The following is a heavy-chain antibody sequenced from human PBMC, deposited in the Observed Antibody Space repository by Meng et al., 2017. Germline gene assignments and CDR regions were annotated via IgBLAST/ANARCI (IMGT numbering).Heavy chain of an antibody. CDR3: ARGTYYGPHKYYYYGMDA. V-gene: IGHV1-69*13. D-gene: IGHD3-10*01. J-gene: IGHJ6*02. CDR1: GGTFSSYA. Sequence: SVKVSCKASGGTFSSYAISWVRQAPGQGLEWMGGIIPIFGTANYAQKFQGRVTITADESTSTAYMELSSLRSEDTAVYYCARGTYYGPHKYYYYGMDAWGQGTTVTVSS. CDR2: IIPIFGTA.